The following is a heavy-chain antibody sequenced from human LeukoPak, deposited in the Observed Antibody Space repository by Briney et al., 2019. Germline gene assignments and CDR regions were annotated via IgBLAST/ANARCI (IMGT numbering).Heavy chain of an antibody. CDR3: ASIRGTFGY. D-gene: IGHD1-26*01. V-gene: IGHV3-72*01. CDR2: TRNKANSYIT. J-gene: IGHJ4*02. Sequence: GGSLRLFWAASGLTFSDLFLDWVRQAAGKGPEWVGRTRNKANSYITEYAASVKGRFTISRDDSKNSLYLQMSSLKTDDTAMYYCASIRGTFGYWGQGTLVTVSS. CDR1: GLTFSDLF.